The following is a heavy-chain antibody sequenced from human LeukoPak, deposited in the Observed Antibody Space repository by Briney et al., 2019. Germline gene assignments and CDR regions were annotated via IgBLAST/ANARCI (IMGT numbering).Heavy chain of an antibody. D-gene: IGHD6-13*01. CDR3: ARISSSNWYNERGAFDV. Sequence: SETLSLTCTVSGGSISSYYWSWVRQPPGKGLEWIGFIYYTGSTNYSPSLKSRVTISVDTSKNQFSLKLRSVTAADTAVYYCARISSSNWYNERGAFDVWGQGTMVTVSS. CDR2: IYYTGST. V-gene: IGHV4-59*01. J-gene: IGHJ3*01. CDR1: GGSISSYY.